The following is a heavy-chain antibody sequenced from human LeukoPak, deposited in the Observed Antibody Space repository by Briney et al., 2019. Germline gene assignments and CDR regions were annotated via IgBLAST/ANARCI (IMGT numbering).Heavy chain of an antibody. D-gene: IGHD4-17*01. V-gene: IGHV4-59*01. CDR2: IYYSGST. J-gene: IGHJ3*02. CDR1: GGSITYYY. CDR3: ARGTTVPLPDAFDI. Sequence: PSETLSLTCTVSGGSITYYYWSWIRQSPGNGLEWIGYIYYSGSTKYNPPLQSRVSISLDRSKSQFSLRLSSVTAADTAVYYCARGTTVPLPDAFDIWGQGTMVTVSS.